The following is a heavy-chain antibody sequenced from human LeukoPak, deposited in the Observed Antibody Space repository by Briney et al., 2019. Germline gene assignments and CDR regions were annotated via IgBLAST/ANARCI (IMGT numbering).Heavy chain of an antibody. CDR2: ISYDGSNK. Sequence: GGSLRLSCAASGFTFSSYAMHWVRQAPGKGLEWVAVISYDGSNKYYADSVKGRFTISRDNSKNTPYLQMNSLRAEDTAVYYCARSLFPPTYCGGDCYYAEYFQHWGQGTLVTVSS. V-gene: IGHV3-30-3*01. D-gene: IGHD2-21*02. CDR1: GFTFSSYA. J-gene: IGHJ1*01. CDR3: ARSLFPPTYCGGDCYYAEYFQH.